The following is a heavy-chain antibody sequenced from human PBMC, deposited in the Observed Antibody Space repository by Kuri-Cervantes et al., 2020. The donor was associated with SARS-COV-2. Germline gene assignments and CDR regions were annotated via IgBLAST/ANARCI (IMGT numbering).Heavy chain of an antibody. CDR1: GFTFSSYE. V-gene: IGHV3-48*03. Sequence: GGSLRLSCAASGFTFSSYEMNWVRQAPGKGLEWVSYISSSGSTIYYADSVKGRFTISRDNAKNSLYLQMNSLRAEDTAVYYCAREYIVGATFDYWGQGTLVTVSS. CDR3: AREYIVGATFDY. CDR2: ISSSGSTI. J-gene: IGHJ4*02. D-gene: IGHD1-26*01.